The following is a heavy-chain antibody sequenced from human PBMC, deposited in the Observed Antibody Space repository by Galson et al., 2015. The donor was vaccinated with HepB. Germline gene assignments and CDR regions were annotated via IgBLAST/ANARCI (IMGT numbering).Heavy chain of an antibody. CDR2: ISGSGGST. CDR1: GFTFSSYA. V-gene: IGHV3-23*01. CDR3: AKPIRYYGSGSYIC. Sequence: SLRLSCAASGFTFSSYAMSWVRQAPGKGLEWVSAISGSGGSTYYADSVKGRFTISRDNSKNTLYLQMNSLRAEDTAVYYCAKPIRYYGSGSYICWGQGTLVTVSP. J-gene: IGHJ4*02. D-gene: IGHD3-10*01.